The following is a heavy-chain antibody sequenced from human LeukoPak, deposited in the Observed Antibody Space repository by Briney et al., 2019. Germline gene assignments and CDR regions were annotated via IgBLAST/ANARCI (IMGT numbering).Heavy chain of an antibody. CDR2: TSANNDDT. Sequence: ASVKVSCKASGYTFSKHGISWVRQAPGQGLEWMGWTSANNDDTNYAQKLQGRVTMTTDVSTSTAYMELRSLRSDDTAVYYCARGYYTSADYWGRGTLVTVSS. D-gene: IGHD3-3*01. CDR1: GYTFSKHG. V-gene: IGHV1-18*01. CDR3: ARGYYTSADY. J-gene: IGHJ4*02.